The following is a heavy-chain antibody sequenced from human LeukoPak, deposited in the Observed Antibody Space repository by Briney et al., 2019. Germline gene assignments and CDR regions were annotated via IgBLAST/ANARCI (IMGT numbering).Heavy chain of an antibody. V-gene: IGHV3-7*01. CDR2: IKEDGTKK. J-gene: IGHJ5*02. CDR3: ARDAAGYDP. D-gene: IGHD6-13*01. CDR1: GFTFNTFW. Sequence: GGSLRLSCAASGFTFNTFWMSWFRQTPGEGLEWVANIKEDGTKKYYVDSVKGRFTISRDNAENSLYLQMNSLRAEDTAVYYCARDAAGYDPWGQGTLVTVSS.